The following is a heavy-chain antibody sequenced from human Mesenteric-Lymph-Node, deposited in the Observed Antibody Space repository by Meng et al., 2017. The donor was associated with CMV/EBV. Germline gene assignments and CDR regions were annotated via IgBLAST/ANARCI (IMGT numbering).Heavy chain of an antibody. J-gene: IGHJ3*02. V-gene: IGHV3-7*01. CDR1: GFTFSSYA. D-gene: IGHD4-17*01. Sequence: GESLKISCAASGFTFSSYAMHWVRQAPGKGLEWVANIKQDGSEKYYVDSVKGRFTISRDNAKNSLYLQMNSLRAEDTAVYYCAVSLYGVDAFDIWGQGTMVTVSS. CDR2: IKQDGSEK. CDR3: AVSLYGVDAFDI.